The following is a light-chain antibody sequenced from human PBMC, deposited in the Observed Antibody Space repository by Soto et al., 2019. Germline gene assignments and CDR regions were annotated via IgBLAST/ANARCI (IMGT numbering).Light chain of an antibody. CDR1: QGVNTN. V-gene: IGKV3-15*01. J-gene: IGKJ1*01. CDR2: DAS. Sequence: EIVMTQSPATLSVSPGERATLSCRASQGVNTNLAWYQQKPGQAPRLLIYDASTRATGIPARFSGSGSGTDLTLTISSLQSEDFAVYYCQQYDNWPPWTFGQGTKVEVK. CDR3: QQYDNWPPWT.